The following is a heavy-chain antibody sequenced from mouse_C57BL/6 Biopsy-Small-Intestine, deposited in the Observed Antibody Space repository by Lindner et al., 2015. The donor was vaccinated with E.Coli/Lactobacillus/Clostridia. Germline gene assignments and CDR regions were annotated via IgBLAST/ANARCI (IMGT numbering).Heavy chain of an antibody. CDR3: ARAAGRYTTNDHFDY. D-gene: IGHD6-1*01. CDR2: INPSSGAT. Sequence: SVKVSCKASGYTFTGYYIHWVRQAPGQGLECVGWINPSSGATNYPQKFQGRVTMTRDTSISTAYMELSDLKSDDTAVYYCARAAGRYTTNDHFDYWGQGTLVTVS. J-gene: IGHJ3*01. V-gene: IGHV1-66*01. CDR1: GYTFTGYY.